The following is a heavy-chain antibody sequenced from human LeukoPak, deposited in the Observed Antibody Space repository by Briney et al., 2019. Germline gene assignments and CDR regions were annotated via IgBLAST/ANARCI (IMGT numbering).Heavy chain of an antibody. CDR3: ARDYYSNYVYYFDY. CDR2: IYSGGST. D-gene: IGHD4-11*01. CDR1: RFTVSSNY. V-gene: IGHV3-66*02. Sequence: PGGSLRLSCAASRFTVSSNYLSWVRQAPGKGLEWVSVIYSGGSTYYADSVKGRFTISRDNSKNTLYLQMDSLTPEDTAVYYCARDYYSNYVYYFDYWGQGTLVTASS. J-gene: IGHJ4*02.